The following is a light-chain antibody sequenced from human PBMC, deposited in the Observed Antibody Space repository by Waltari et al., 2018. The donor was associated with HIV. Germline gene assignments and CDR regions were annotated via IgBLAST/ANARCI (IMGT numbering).Light chain of an antibody. CDR1: SSDVGSYNL. CDR3: CSYAGTPWV. V-gene: IGLV2-23*02. Sequence: QSALTPPASVSGSPGQSITISCTGTSSDVGSYNLVAWYQQHPGKAPKPRIYEVFKRPAVVSRRCSGSESGNTASLTIGGLQAEDEADYYCCSYAGTPWVFGGGTKLTVL. CDR2: EVF. J-gene: IGLJ3*02.